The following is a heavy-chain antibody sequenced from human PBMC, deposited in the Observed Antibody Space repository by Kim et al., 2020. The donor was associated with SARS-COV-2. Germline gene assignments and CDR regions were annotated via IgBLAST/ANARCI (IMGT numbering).Heavy chain of an antibody. D-gene: IGHD3-3*01. Sequence: LKSRVTISVDTSKNQFSLKLSSVTAADTAVYYCARASITIFGVDMYYFDYWGQGTLVTVSS. V-gene: IGHV4-39*07. J-gene: IGHJ4*02. CDR3: ARASITIFGVDMYYFDY.